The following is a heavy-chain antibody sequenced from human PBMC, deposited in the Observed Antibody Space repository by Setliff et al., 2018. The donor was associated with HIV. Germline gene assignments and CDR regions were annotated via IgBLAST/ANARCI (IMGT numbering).Heavy chain of an antibody. Sequence: SETLSLTCTVSGGSMSSSSYYWGWIRQPPGKGLEWLGSIYYSGSTYDNPSLKSRVTISVDTSKNQFSLKLSSVTAADTAVFYCARGSQWELLPYFDYWGQGTQVTVSS. D-gene: IGHD1-26*01. CDR2: IYYSGST. CDR1: GGSMSSSSYY. J-gene: IGHJ4*02. V-gene: IGHV4-39*07. CDR3: ARGSQWELLPYFDY.